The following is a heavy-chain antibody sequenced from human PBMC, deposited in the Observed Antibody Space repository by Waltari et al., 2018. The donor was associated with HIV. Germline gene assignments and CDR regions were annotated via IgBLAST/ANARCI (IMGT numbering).Heavy chain of an antibody. Sequence: GSISHRGSTYYNPSLKSRVTISVDTSKNQVSLKLSSVTAADTAVYYCARGDIVATGGFDFWGQGTLVTVSS. V-gene: IGHV4-38-2*02. CDR3: ARGDIVATGGFDF. D-gene: IGHD5-12*01. CDR2: ISHRGST. J-gene: IGHJ4*02.